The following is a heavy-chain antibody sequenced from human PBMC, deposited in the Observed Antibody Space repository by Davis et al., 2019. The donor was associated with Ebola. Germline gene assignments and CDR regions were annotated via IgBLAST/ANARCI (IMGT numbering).Heavy chain of an antibody. CDR3: ARGWLRTGLDV. Sequence: PSESLSLTCAISGDSVSGSSGAWNSIRQSPSRGLEWLGREYYSSSKWYNDYAVSVKSRITINPDTSKNQFSLQLNSVTPEDTAVYYCARGWLRTGLDVWGKGTTVTVSS. J-gene: IGHJ6*04. CDR1: GDSVSGSSGA. CDR2: EYYSSSKWYN. V-gene: IGHV6-1*01. D-gene: IGHD5-12*01.